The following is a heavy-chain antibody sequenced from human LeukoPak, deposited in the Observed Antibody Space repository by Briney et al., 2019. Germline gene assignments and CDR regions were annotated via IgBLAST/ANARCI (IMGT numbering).Heavy chain of an antibody. V-gene: IGHV4-39*07. CDR1: GDSISNNKYY. CDR3: ARTQDGYIDY. CDR2: INHSGST. Sequence: SETLSLTCTVSGDSISNNKYYWGWIRQPPGKGLEWVGEINHSGSTNYNPSLKSRVTISVDTSKNQFSLKLSSVTAADTAVYYCARTQDGYIDYWGQGTLVTVSS. D-gene: IGHD5-24*01. J-gene: IGHJ4*02.